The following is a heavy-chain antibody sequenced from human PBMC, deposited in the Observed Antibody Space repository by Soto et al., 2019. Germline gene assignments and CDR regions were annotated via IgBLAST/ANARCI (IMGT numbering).Heavy chain of an antibody. CDR1: GYSVSSNSAA. J-gene: IGHJ6*02. V-gene: IGHV6-1*01. CDR2: TYYRSKWYN. CDR3: AREPHYYYYGMDV. Sequence: SQTLSLTCAISGYSVSSNSAALNWISQSPSRGLEWLGRTYYRSKWYNDYAVSVKSRITINPDTSKNQFSLQLNSVTPEDTAVYYCAREPHYYYYGMDVWGQGTKVTVSS.